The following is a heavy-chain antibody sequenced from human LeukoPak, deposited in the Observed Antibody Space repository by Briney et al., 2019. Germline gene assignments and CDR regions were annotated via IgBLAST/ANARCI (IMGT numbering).Heavy chain of an antibody. CDR3: ARSGDFWSGYLKPNWFDP. CDR2: IYYSGST. CDR1: GCSISSYY. Sequence: SETLSLTCTVSGCSISSYYWSWIRQPPGKGLEWIGYIYYSGSTNYNPSLKSRVTISVDTSKNQFSLKLSSVTAADTAVYYCARSGDFWSGYLKPNWFDPWGQGTLVTVSS. V-gene: IGHV4-59*01. J-gene: IGHJ5*02. D-gene: IGHD3-3*01.